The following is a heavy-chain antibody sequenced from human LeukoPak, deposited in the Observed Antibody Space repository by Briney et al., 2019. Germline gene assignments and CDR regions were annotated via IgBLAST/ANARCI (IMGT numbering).Heavy chain of an antibody. CDR1: RFTFSSYG. CDR3: AKDTKNGYCSGGSCYSGDY. D-gene: IGHD2-15*01. J-gene: IGHJ4*02. V-gene: IGHV3-30*18. CDR2: ISYDGSNK. Sequence: SGGSLRLSCAASRFTFSSYGMHWVRQAPGKGLEWVAVISYDGSNKYYADSVKGRFTISRDNSKNTLYLQMNSLRAEDTAVYYCAKDTKNGYCSGGSCYSGDYWGQGTLVTVAS.